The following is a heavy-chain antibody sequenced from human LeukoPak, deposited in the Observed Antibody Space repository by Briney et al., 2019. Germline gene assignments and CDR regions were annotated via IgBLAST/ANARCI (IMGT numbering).Heavy chain of an antibody. CDR2: IRYDGSNK. V-gene: IGHV3-30*02. Sequence: GGSLRLSCAAAGFTFSSYGMHWVRQAPGKGLEWVAFIRYDGSNKYYADSVKGRFTISRDNAKNSLYLQMNSLRAEDTAVYYCARANHDFWSGYYSYFDYWGQGTLVTVSS. CDR1: GFTFSSYG. J-gene: IGHJ4*02. D-gene: IGHD3-3*01. CDR3: ARANHDFWSGYYSYFDY.